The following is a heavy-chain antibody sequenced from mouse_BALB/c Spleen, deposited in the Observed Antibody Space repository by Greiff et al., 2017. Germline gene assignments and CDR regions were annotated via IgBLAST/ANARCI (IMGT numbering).Heavy chain of an antibody. CDR1: GYTFTSYW. Sequence: VQLQQSGTVLARPGASVKMSCKASGYTFTSYWMHWVKQRPGQGLEWIGAIYPGNSDTSYNQKFKGKAKLTAVTSTSTAYMELSSLTNEDSAVYYCTKGGTTATGYAMDYWGQGTSVTVSS. CDR2: IYPGNSDT. J-gene: IGHJ4*01. D-gene: IGHD1-2*01. CDR3: TKGGTTATGYAMDY. V-gene: IGHV1-5*01.